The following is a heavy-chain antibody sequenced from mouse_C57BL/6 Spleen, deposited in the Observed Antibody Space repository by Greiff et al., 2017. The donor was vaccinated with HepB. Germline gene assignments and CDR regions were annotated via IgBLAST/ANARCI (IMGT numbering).Heavy chain of an antibody. Sequence: QVQLQQPGAELVRPGSSVKLSCKASGYTFTSYWMHWVKQRPIQGLEWIGNIDPSDSETHYNQKFKDKATLTVDKSSSTAYMQLSSLTSEDSAVYYCARLRPYYGNYLFDYWGQGTTLTVSS. CDR1: GYTFTSYW. D-gene: IGHD2-10*01. CDR2: IDPSDSET. J-gene: IGHJ2*01. CDR3: ARLRPYYGNYLFDY. V-gene: IGHV1-52*01.